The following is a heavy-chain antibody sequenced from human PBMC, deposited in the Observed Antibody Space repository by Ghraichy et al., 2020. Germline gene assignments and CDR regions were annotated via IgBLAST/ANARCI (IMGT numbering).Heavy chain of an antibody. D-gene: IGHD3-10*01. V-gene: IGHV3-74*01. CDR2: INSDGSST. J-gene: IGHJ4*02. CDR3: ARERLWFGEYTFDY. CDR1: GFTFSSYW. Sequence: GESLRLSCAASGFTFSSYWMHWVRQAPGKGLVWVSRINSDGSSTSYADSVKGRFTISRDNAKNTLYLQMNSLRAEDTAVYYCARERLWFGEYTFDYWGQGTLVTVSS.